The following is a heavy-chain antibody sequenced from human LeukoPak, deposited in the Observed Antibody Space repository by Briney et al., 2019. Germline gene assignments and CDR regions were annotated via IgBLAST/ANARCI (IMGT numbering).Heavy chain of an antibody. CDR3: ARLGYCSTTSCYAGDDY. CDR2: IYSSGST. V-gene: IGHV4-4*07. Sequence: SETLSLTCTVSGGSISSYYWSWIRQPAGKGLEWIGRIYSSGSTNYNPSLKSRVTISLDASKNQFSLKLSSVTAADTAVYYCARLGYCSTTSCYAGDDYWGQGTLVTVSS. D-gene: IGHD2-2*01. CDR1: GGSISSYY. J-gene: IGHJ4*02.